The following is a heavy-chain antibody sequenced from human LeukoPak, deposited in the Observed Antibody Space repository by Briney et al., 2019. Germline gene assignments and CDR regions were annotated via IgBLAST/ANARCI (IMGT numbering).Heavy chain of an antibody. J-gene: IGHJ3*02. Sequence: PSETLSLTCTVSGDSISSYYWRWIRQPPGKGLEWIGYIYYSGSTNYNPSLKSRVTISVDTSKNQFSLKLSSVTAADTAVYYCASGDYYYDSSGHAFDIWGQGTMVIVSS. CDR3: ASGDYYYDSSGHAFDI. V-gene: IGHV4-59*01. CDR2: IYYSGST. CDR1: GDSISSYY. D-gene: IGHD3-22*01.